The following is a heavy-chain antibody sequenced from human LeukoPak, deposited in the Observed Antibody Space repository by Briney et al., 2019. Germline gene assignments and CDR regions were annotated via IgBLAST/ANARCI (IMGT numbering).Heavy chain of an antibody. CDR3: APGYSSTWYYFDY. D-gene: IGHD6-13*01. V-gene: IGHV4-59*01. J-gene: IGHJ4*02. CDR2: IYHSGST. CDR1: ADSISSYY. Sequence: SETLSLTCTVSADSISSYYWSWIRQPPGKGLEWIGYIYHSGSTNYNPSLKSRVTISADTSKDQFSLKLASVTAADTAVYYCAPGYSSTWYYFDYWGQGTLVTVSS.